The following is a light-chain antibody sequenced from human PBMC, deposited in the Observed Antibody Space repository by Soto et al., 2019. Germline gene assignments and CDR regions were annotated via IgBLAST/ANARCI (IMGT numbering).Light chain of an antibody. V-gene: IGKV2-28*01. J-gene: IGKJ1*01. CDR3: MQTLQTSWA. CDR2: LGS. Sequence: IVMTQSPLSLPVTPGEPASISCRSSQSLLHSNGYNYLDWDLQKPGQSPQLLIYLGSNRASEVPDRFSGSGTGSDFTLKISRVEAEDVGVYYCMQTLQTSWAFGQGTKVEI. CDR1: QSLLHSNGYNY.